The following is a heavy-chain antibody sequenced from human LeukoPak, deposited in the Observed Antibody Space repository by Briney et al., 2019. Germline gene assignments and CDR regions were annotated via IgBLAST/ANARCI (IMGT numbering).Heavy chain of an antibody. CDR1: GFTFSSYA. V-gene: IGHV3-23*01. Sequence: PGGSLRLSCAASGFTFSSYAMSWVRQAPGKGLEWVSAISGSGSSTYYADSVKGRFTISRDNSKNTLYLQMNSLKTEDTAVYYCATPGRIPEAANWFDPWGQGTLVTVSS. J-gene: IGHJ5*02. CDR3: ATPGRIPEAANWFDP. CDR2: ISGSGSST. D-gene: IGHD6-13*01.